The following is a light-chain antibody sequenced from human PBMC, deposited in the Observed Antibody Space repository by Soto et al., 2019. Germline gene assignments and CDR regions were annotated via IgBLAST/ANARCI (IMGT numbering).Light chain of an antibody. Sequence: QSVLTQPPSVSGAPGQRVTISYTGTNSNIGAGFGVHWYQHFPGKAPKLLMYSNTNRPSGVPDRFSGSKSGTSASLAITGLRAEDEADYFCQSFDSNFLGLIFGTRTKVTVL. CDR3: QSFDSNFLGLI. J-gene: IGLJ1*01. CDR1: NSNIGAGFG. CDR2: SNT. V-gene: IGLV1-40*01.